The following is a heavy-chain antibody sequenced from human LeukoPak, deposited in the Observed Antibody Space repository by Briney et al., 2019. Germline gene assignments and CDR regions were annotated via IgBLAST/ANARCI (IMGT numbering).Heavy chain of an antibody. CDR1: GGSFSGYY. CDR3: ARHASGVYYYYYGMDV. D-gene: IGHD2-15*01. CDR2: INHSGST. J-gene: IGHJ6*02. V-gene: IGHV4-34*01. Sequence: PSETLSLTCAVYGGSFSGYYWSWIRQPPGKGLEWIGEINHSGSTYYNTSLKSRVTISVDTSKNQFSLKLSSVTAADTAVYYCARHASGVYYYYYGMDVWGQGTTVTVSS.